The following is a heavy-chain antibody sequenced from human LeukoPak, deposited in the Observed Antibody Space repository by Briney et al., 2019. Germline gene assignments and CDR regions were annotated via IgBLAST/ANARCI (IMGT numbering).Heavy chain of an antibody. CDR3: ARNRGPGYYFVY. CDR1: GGFISSYY. V-gene: IGHV4-59*01. D-gene: IGHD3-10*01. Sequence: PSETLSLTCTVSGGFISSYYWSWIRQPPGKGLEWIGNIYYSGSTNYNPSLKSRVTISVDTSRNQFSLKLSSVTAADTAVYYCARNRGPGYYFVYGARGTLVTVP. J-gene: IGHJ4*02. CDR2: IYYSGST.